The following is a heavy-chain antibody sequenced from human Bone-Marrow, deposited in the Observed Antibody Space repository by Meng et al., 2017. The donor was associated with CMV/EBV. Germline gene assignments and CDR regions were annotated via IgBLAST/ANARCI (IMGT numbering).Heavy chain of an antibody. J-gene: IGHJ4*02. Sequence: GESLKISCAASGFTFSSYAMSWVRQAPGKGLEWVSAISGSGGSTYYADSVKGRFTISRDNSKNTLYLQMNSLRAEDTAVYYCARGIAAARGFDYWGQGTLVTVSS. CDR2: ISGSGGST. CDR1: GFTFSSYA. CDR3: ARGIAAARGFDY. V-gene: IGHV3-23*01. D-gene: IGHD6-13*01.